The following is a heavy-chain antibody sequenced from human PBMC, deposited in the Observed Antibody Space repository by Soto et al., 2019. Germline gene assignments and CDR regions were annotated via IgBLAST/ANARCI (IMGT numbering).Heavy chain of an antibody. Sequence: QVQLQESGPGLVEPSQTLSLTCTVSGGSISSSGDCWSWIRQSPGKGLEWVGHIYNIGSTYSNPSLRGRAIKSVATCNTQFSLKLSSVASTDTAVSYCARGLSADTVDSWGPGTLVTVSS. CDR1: GGSISSSGDC. CDR3: ARGLSADTVDS. J-gene: IGHJ4*02. CDR2: IYNIGST. V-gene: IGHV4-30-4*01. D-gene: IGHD3-10*01.